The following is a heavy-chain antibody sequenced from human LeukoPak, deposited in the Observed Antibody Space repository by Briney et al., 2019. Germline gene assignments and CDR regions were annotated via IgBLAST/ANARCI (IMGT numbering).Heavy chain of an antibody. Sequence: GESLKISCKGSGYSFTSYWISWVRQMPGKGLEWMGRIDPSDSYTNYSPSFQGHVTISADKSISTAYLQWSSLKASDTAMYYCARAATWIQLWDYWGQGTLVTVSS. V-gene: IGHV5-10-1*01. CDR2: IDPSDSYT. D-gene: IGHD5-18*01. CDR3: ARAATWIQLWDY. J-gene: IGHJ4*02. CDR1: GYSFTSYW.